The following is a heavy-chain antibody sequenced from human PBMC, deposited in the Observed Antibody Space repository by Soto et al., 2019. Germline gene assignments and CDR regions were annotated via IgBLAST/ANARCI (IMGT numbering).Heavy chain of an antibody. CDR2: ISGSGGST. CDR3: AKVPPGGVVVLRGIRFDY. Sequence: GGSLRLSSAASGFTFSSYAMSWVRQAPGKGLEWVSAISGSGGSTYYADSVKGRFTISRDNSKNTLYLQMNSLRAEDTAVYYCAKVPPGGVVVLRGIRFDYWGQGTVAPVSP. V-gene: IGHV3-23*01. CDR1: GFTFSSYA. J-gene: IGHJ4*02. D-gene: IGHD3-22*01.